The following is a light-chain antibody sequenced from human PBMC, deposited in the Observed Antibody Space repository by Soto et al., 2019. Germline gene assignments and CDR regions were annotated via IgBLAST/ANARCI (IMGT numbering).Light chain of an antibody. V-gene: IGKV3-15*01. CDR3: QYYNNWPTKQDT. CDR2: GAS. Sequence: EIVMTQSPATLSVSRGDRATLACRASQSVSSNLDWYQHKPGQAPRLLIYGASTRASGIPAGSSASGSGTEYTLTINSIQSDDFAVYDCQYYNNWPTKQDTFGQGTKMEIK. CDR1: QSVSSN. J-gene: IGKJ2*01.